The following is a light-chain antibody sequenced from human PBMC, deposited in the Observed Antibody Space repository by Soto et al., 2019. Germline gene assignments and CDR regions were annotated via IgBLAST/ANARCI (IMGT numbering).Light chain of an antibody. CDR2: DAS. CDR1: QSVSSY. Sequence: EIVLTQSPATLSLSPGERATLSCRASQSVSSYLAWYQQKPGQAPRLLIYDASNRATGIPARFSGSGSGTDFAVTISRLEPEGFAMYYCQLRSNWPPVTFGGGKKVEIK. V-gene: IGKV3-11*01. CDR3: QLRSNWPPVT. J-gene: IGKJ4*01.